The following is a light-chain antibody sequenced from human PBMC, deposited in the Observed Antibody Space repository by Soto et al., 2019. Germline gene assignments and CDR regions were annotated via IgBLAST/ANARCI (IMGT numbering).Light chain of an antibody. Sequence: DIQMTQSPSTLSGSVGDRVTITCRPSQSISTYLNWYQQKPGKAPNLLIYTTSSLHSGVPSRFSGSGSGTDFTLTISSLQPEDFATYYCQQSYSTPITFGQGTRLEIK. CDR3: QQSYSTPIT. CDR1: QSISTY. J-gene: IGKJ5*01. V-gene: IGKV1-39*01. CDR2: TTS.